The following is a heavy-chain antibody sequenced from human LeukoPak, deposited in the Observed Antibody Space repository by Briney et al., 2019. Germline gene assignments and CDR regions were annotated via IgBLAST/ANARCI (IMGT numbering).Heavy chain of an antibody. CDR1: GFTFSSYA. V-gene: IGHV3-23*01. Sequence: GGSLRLSCAASGFTFSSYAMSWVRQAPGKGLEWVSAISGSGGSTYYADSVKGRFTISRDNSKNTLYLQMNSLRAEDTAVYYCAKVPDADSSASNAFDIWGQGTMVTVSS. CDR3: AKVPDADSSASNAFDI. CDR2: ISGSGGST. J-gene: IGHJ3*02. D-gene: IGHD3-22*01.